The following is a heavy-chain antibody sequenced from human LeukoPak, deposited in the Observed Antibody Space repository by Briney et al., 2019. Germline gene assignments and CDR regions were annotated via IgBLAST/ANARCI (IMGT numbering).Heavy chain of an antibody. CDR1: GFTFSTYA. CDR2: ISSNGRST. CDR3: VKGRALHFYGSGGGLFDY. J-gene: IGHJ4*02. D-gene: IGHD3-10*01. V-gene: IGHV3-64D*09. Sequence: GGSLRLSCSASGFTFSTYAMHWVRQALGKGLEYVSAISSNGRSTYYADSVKGRFTISRDNSKNTLYLQMSSLRAEDTAVYFCVKGRALHFYGSGGGLFDYWGQGTLVTVSS.